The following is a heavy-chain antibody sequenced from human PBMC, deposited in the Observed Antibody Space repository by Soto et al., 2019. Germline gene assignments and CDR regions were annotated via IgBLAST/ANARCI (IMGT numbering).Heavy chain of an antibody. D-gene: IGHD6-6*01. V-gene: IGHV1-2*04. J-gene: IGHJ4*02. Sequence: AVKVSCKASVYTFTGYYRHWVRQAPGQGLEWMGWSNPNSGGTNYAQKFQGWVTMTRDTSISTAYMELSRLIYDDRAVYSCSRGPRNIAARRGLDNWGQGTLVTVSS. CDR3: SRGPRNIAARRGLDN. CDR1: VYTFTGYY. CDR2: SNPNSGGT.